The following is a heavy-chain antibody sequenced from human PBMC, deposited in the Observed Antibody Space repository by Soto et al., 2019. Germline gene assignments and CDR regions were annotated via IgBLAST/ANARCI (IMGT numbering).Heavy chain of an antibody. D-gene: IGHD2-21*02. V-gene: IGHV4-39*01. CDR1: GDSISSRSYY. J-gene: IGHJ4*02. Sequence: LSLTCTVTGDSISSRSYYWGWIRQPPGKGLEWIGSIYYSGSTYNNPSLRSRVSMSIDTSKDQFSLKLKSVTAADTALYFCARQRTSVVTQASFDVWGPGSLVTVS. CDR2: IYYSGST. CDR3: ARQRTSVVTQASFDV.